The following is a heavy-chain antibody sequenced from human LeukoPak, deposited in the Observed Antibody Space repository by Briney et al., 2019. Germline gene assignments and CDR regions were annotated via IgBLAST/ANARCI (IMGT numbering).Heavy chain of an antibody. V-gene: IGHV5-51*01. Sequence: GESLKISCKGSGYSFTSYWIGWVRQMPGKGLELMGIIYPGDSDTRYSPSFQGQVTISADKSISTAYLQWSSLKASDTAMYYCARRGLGYDSSGYYSAEYFQHWGQGTLVTVSS. CDR3: ARRGLGYDSSGYYSAEYFQH. CDR2: IYPGDSDT. CDR1: GYSFTSYW. D-gene: IGHD3-22*01. J-gene: IGHJ1*01.